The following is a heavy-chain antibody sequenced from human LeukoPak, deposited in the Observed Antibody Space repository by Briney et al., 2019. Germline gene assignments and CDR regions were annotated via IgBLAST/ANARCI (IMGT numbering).Heavy chain of an antibody. Sequence: GGSLRLSCAASGFTFSSYWMSWVRQAPGKGLEWEANIKQDGSEKYYVDSVKGRFTISRDNAKNSLYLQMNSLRAEDTAVYYCARSGGYCSGGSCYSYYYYYYMDVWGKGTTVTVSS. J-gene: IGHJ6*03. CDR3: ARSGGYCSGGSCYSYYYYYYMDV. CDR2: IKQDGSEK. CDR1: GFTFSSYW. V-gene: IGHV3-7*01. D-gene: IGHD2-15*01.